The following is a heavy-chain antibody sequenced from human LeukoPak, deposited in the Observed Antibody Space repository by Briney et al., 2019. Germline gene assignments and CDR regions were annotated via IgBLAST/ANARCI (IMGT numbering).Heavy chain of an antibody. CDR3: ARDKIVGSTYFYY. Sequence: GGSLRLSCAASGFTFSSYWMSWVRQAPGKGLEWVANIKQDGSEKYYVDSVKGRFTISRDNAKNSLYLQMNSLRAEDTAVYYCARDKIVGSTYFYYWGQGTLVTVSS. CDR1: GFTFSSYW. CDR2: IKQDGSEK. D-gene: IGHD1-26*01. V-gene: IGHV3-7*01. J-gene: IGHJ4*02.